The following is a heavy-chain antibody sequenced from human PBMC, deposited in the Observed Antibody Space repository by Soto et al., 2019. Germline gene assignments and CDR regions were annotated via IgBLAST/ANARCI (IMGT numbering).Heavy chain of an antibody. CDR2: ISATGGST. D-gene: IGHD3-16*02. CDR3: ANAEHPRRSIGFDY. CDR1: GFTFASYV. J-gene: IGHJ4*02. Sequence: GGSLRFSCAGSGFTFASYVMTWVRQAPGKGLEWVSSISATGGSTYYAGSVKGRFTISRDNSKNTLYLQMNSLRAEGTAIYYCANAEHPRRSIGFDYWGQGTLVTVSS. V-gene: IGHV3-23*01.